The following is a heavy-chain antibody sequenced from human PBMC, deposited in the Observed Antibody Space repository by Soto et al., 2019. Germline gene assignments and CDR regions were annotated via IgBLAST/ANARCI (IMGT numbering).Heavy chain of an antibody. J-gene: IGHJ6*02. Sequence: SETLCLTCTVSGGSISSSSYWGWIRQPPGKGLEWIGSINSIGSTYYNPSLKSRVTISVHTSNSQFSLELSSVTAADTAVYYCARVVLNRERYFDWLPYYYYGMDDWGQGTTVTVSS. CDR1: GGSISSSSY. CDR2: INSIGST. CDR3: ARVVLNRERYFDWLPYYYYGMDD. V-gene: IGHV4-39*07. D-gene: IGHD3-9*01.